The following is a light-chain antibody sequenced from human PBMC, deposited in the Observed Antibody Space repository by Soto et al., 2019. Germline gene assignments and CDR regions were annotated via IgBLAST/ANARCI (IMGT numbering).Light chain of an antibody. J-gene: IGKJ1*01. CDR1: QSVSSY. Sequence: EIVLTQSPATLSLSPGERATLSCRASQSVSSYLAWYQQKPGQAPRLLIYDASNRATGIPARFSGSGSGTDFTLTLSSLEPEDFAVYYCQQRGNWPPWTFGQGTKVEIK. V-gene: IGKV3-11*01. CDR2: DAS. CDR3: QQRGNWPPWT.